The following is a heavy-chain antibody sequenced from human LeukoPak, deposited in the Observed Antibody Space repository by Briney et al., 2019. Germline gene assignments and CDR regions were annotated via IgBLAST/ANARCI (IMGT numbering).Heavy chain of an antibody. D-gene: IGHD3-9*01. V-gene: IGHV3-15*01. Sequence: GGSLRLSCAASGFTFSNAWMSWVRQAPGKGLEWVGRIKSKTDGGTTDYAAPVKGRFTISRDDSKNTLYLQMNSLKTEDTAVYFCTRDDYDILTGNYMGPDYWGQGILATVSS. J-gene: IGHJ4*02. CDR2: IKSKTDGGTT. CDR1: GFTFSNAW. CDR3: TRDDYDILTGNYMGPDY.